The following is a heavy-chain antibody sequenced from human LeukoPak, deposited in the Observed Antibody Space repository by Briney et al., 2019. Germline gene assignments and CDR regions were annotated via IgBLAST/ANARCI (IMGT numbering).Heavy chain of an antibody. D-gene: IGHD3-10*01. CDR2: IYYSGST. Sequence: SETLSLTCTVSGGSINSSNYYWGWIRQPPGKGLEWIGSIYYSGSTYYNPSLKSRVTISVDTSKNQFSLKLSSVTAADTAVYYCARGERGHYGSGSYYSPVDYWGQGTLVTVSS. J-gene: IGHJ4*02. V-gene: IGHV4-39*01. CDR1: GGSINSSNYY. CDR3: ARGERGHYGSGSYYSPVDY.